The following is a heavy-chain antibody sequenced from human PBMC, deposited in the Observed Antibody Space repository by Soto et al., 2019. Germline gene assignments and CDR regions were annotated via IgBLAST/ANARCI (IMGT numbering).Heavy chain of an antibody. Sequence: ASVKVSCKASGYTFTSYDINWVRQATGQGLEWMGWMNPNSGNTGYAQKFQGRVTMTRNTAISTAYMELNSLRSEDTAVYYSARGALYCSGGSCYSKGFGYWGQGTLVTVSS. J-gene: IGHJ4*02. D-gene: IGHD2-15*01. CDR1: GYTFTSYD. V-gene: IGHV1-8*01. CDR2: MNPNSGNT. CDR3: ARGALYCSGGSCYSKGFGY.